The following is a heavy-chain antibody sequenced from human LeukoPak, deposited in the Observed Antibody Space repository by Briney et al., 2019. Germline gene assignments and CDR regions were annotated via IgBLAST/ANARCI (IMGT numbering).Heavy chain of an antibody. CDR1: GFNFNSYW. D-gene: IGHD3-10*01. CDR2: IKQGGSEI. J-gene: IGHJ4*02. Sequence: GGSLRLSCAGSGFNFNSYWMSWVRQAPGKGLECVANIKQGGSEIYFVDPVKGRFTISRDNAKSSLYLQMNSLRGEDTAVYYCARARYGSGGYFFDFWGQGTLVTVSS. CDR3: ARARYGSGGYFFDF. V-gene: IGHV3-7*04.